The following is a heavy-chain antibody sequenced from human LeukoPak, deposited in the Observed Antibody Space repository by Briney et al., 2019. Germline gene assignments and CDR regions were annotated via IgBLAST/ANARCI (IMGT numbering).Heavy chain of an antibody. CDR3: ARDYSSSSGGGDY. D-gene: IGHD6-6*01. J-gene: IGHJ4*02. V-gene: IGHV3-33*01. CDR1: GFTFSSHG. CDR2: VWYDGSHK. Sequence: GRSLRLSCAASGFTFSSHGMHWVRQAPGKGLEWVAVVWYDGSHKYYADSVKGRFTISRDNSKNTLSLQMNSLRPEDTAVYYCARDYSSSSGGGDYWGQGTLVTVSS.